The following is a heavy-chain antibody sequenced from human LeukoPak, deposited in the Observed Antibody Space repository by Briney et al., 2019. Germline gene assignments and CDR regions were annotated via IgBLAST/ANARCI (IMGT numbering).Heavy chain of an antibody. CDR2: IIPIFGTA. D-gene: IGHD3-10*01. CDR1: GGTFSSYA. V-gene: IGHV1-69*05. J-gene: IGHJ6*03. CDR3: ASVSYGSGSYMGYYYYYMDV. Sequence: SVKVSCKASGGTFSSYAISWVRQAPGQGLEWMGGIIPIFGTANYAQKFQGRVTITTDESTSTAYMELSSLRSEDTAVYYCASVSYGSGSYMGYYYYYMDVWGKGTTVTVSS.